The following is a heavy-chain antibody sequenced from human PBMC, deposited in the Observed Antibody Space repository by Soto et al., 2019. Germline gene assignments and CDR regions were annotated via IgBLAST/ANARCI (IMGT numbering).Heavy chain of an antibody. CDR1: GGSFSGYY. CDR2: INHSGST. V-gene: IGHV4-34*01. J-gene: IGHJ5*02. Sequence: PSETLSLTCAVYGGSFSGYYWSWIRQPPGKGLEWIGEINHSGSTNYNPSLKSRVTISVDTSKNQFSLKLSSVTAADTAVYYCARSLPPMVRLPNWFDPWGQGTLVTVSS. D-gene: IGHD3-10*01. CDR3: ARSLPPMVRLPNWFDP.